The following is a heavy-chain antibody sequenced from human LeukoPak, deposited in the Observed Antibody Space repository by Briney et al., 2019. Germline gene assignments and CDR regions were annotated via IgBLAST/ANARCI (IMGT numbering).Heavy chain of an antibody. CDR1: GYTFTGYY. CDR3: ARDRRPSAGLVEFDP. CDR2: INPNSGGT. J-gene: IGHJ5*02. V-gene: IGHV1-2*02. D-gene: IGHD2-21*01. Sequence: ASVKVSCKASGYTFTGYYMHWVRQAPGQGLEWMGWINPNSGGTNYAQKFQGRVTMTRDTSISTAYMELSRLRSEDTAVYYCARDRRPSAGLVEFDPWGQGTLVTVSS.